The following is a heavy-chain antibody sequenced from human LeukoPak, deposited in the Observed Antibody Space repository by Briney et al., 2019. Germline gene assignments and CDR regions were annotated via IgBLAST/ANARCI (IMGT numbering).Heavy chain of an antibody. D-gene: IGHD5-24*01. CDR3: ARGRWTSEIDGYNLYYFDY. V-gene: IGHV4-34*01. CDR1: GGSFSGYY. J-gene: IGHJ4*02. Sequence: PSETLSLTCAVYGGSFSGYYWSWIRQPPGKGLEWIGEINHSGSTNYNPSLKSRVTISVDTSKNQFSLKLSSVTAADTAVYYCARGRWTSEIDGYNLYYFDYWGQGTLVTVSS. CDR2: INHSGST.